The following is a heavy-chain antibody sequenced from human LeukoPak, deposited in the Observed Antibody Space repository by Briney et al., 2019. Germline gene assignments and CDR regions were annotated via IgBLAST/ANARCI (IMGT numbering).Heavy chain of an antibody. V-gene: IGHV1-46*01. CDR3: ARDGTSSYDSSGYYPDAFDI. D-gene: IGHD3-22*01. J-gene: IGHJ3*02. Sequence: ASVKVSCKASGYTFTSYYMHWVRQAPGQGLEWMGIINPSGGSTSYAQKFQGRVTMTRDMSTSTVYMELSSLRSEDTAVYYCARDGTSSYDSSGYYPDAFDIWGQGTMVTVSS. CDR1: GYTFTSYY. CDR2: INPSGGST.